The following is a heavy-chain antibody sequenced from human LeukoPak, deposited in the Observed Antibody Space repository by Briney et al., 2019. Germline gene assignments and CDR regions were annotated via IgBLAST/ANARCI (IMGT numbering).Heavy chain of an antibody. V-gene: IGHV4-39*01. D-gene: IGHD3-22*01. CDR1: GGSISSSSYY. CDR2: IYYSGST. CDR3: ARHGKPITMIVVVRNWFDP. J-gene: IGHJ5*02. Sequence: AETLSLTCTVSGGSISSSSYYWGWIRQPPGKGLEWIGSIYYSGSTYYNPSLKSRVTISVDTSKNQFSLELGSVTAADTAVYYCARHGKPITMIVVVRNWFDPWGQGTLVTVSS.